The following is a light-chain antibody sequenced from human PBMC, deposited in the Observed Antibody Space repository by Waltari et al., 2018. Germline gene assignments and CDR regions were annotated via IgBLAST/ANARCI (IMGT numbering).Light chain of an antibody. J-gene: IGKJ2*01. V-gene: IGKV2-29*03. CDR3: MQGIHLPYT. CDR2: EVS. CDR1: QSLLYSDRKTY. Sequence: DIVTTQTPPSLPVTPGQPASISCKSSQSLLYSDRKTYLYWYLQKPGQSPLHLLYEVSGRFCRVPDRFCGSRSGADVTLNISRVEADDVGVYYCMQGIHLPYTFGQGTKLEIK.